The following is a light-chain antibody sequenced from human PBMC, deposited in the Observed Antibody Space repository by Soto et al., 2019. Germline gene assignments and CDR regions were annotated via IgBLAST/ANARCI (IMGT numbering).Light chain of an antibody. J-gene: IGLJ3*02. V-gene: IGLV1-44*01. CDR2: SNN. CDR3: AAWDDSLNGRV. CDR1: SSNIGSNT. Sequence: QSVLTQPPSASGTPGQRVTISCSGSSSNIGSNTVNWYQKLPGTAPKLLIYSNNQRPSGVPDRFSGSKSGTSASLAISGLQSEDEADYYCAAWDDSLNGRVFGGGTTLTVL.